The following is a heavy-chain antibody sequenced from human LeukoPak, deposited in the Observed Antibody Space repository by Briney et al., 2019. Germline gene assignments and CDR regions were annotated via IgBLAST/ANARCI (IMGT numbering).Heavy chain of an antibody. J-gene: IGHJ3*02. CDR2: TYYRSKWYN. CDR3: ARDRVTIEYSSSGDAFDI. Sequence: SQTLSLTCAISGDSVSSNSAAWNWIRQSPSRCLEWLGRTYYRSKWYNDYAVSVKSRITINPDTSKNQFSLQLNSVTPEDTAVYYCARDRVTIEYSSSGDAFDIWGQGTMVTVSS. D-gene: IGHD6-6*01. CDR1: GDSVSSNSAA. V-gene: IGHV6-1*01.